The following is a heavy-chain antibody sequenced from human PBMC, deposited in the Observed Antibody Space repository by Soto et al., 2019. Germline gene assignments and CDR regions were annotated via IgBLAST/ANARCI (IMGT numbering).Heavy chain of an antibody. J-gene: IGHJ6*02. CDR1: GGSISSYY. Sequence: TSETLSLTCTVSGGSISSYYWSWIRQPAGKGLEWIGRIYTSGSTNYSPSLKSRVTMSVDTSKNQFSLKLSSVTAADTAVYYCARGAWGQLYYYYGMDVWGQGPTVT. CDR3: ARGAWGQLYYYYGMDV. CDR2: IYTSGST. V-gene: IGHV4-4*07. D-gene: IGHD3-16*01.